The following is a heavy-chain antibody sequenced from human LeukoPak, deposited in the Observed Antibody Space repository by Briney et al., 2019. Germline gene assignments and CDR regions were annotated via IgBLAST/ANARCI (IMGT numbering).Heavy chain of an antibody. V-gene: IGHV1-2*02. J-gene: IGHJ4*02. CDR1: GYTFTGYY. CDR3: ARDRRRLLGYCSSTSCSRFDY. CDR2: INPNSGGT. Sequence: ASVKVSCKASGYTFTGYYMHWVRQAPGQGLEWMGWINPNSGGTNYAQKFQGRVTMTRDTSISTAYMELSRLRSDDTAVYYCARDRRRLLGYCSSTSCSRFDYWGQGTLVTVSS. D-gene: IGHD2-2*01.